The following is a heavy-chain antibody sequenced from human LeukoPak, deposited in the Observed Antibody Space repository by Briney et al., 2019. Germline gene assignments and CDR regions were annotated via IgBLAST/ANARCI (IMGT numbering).Heavy chain of an antibody. CDR2: IKQDGSEK. CDR1: GFTFSSYW. J-gene: IGHJ6*03. CDR3: ARMGGGNYMDV. Sequence: GGSLRLSCAASGFTFSSYWMSWVRQAPGKGLEWVANIKQDGSEKYYVDSVKGRFTISRDNAKNSLYPQMNSLRAEDTAVYYCARMGGGNYMDVWGKGTTVTVSS. D-gene: IGHD3-16*01. V-gene: IGHV3-7*01.